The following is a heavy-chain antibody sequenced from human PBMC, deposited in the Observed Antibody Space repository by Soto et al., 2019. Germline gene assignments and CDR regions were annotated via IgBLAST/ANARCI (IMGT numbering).Heavy chain of an antibody. Sequence: QVQLVQSGAEVKKPGSSVKVSCKASGGIFSTYAISWSRQAPGQGLEWMGGIIPIFGTPNYAQRFQGRVTITADESTTTYYMELSRLKSEDTAVYYCARDRDDYGSGNYYNRIDFWGQGTLVTVSS. D-gene: IGHD3-10*01. V-gene: IGHV1-69*01. CDR1: GGIFSTYA. CDR2: IIPIFGTP. J-gene: IGHJ4*02. CDR3: ARDRDDYGSGNYYNRIDF.